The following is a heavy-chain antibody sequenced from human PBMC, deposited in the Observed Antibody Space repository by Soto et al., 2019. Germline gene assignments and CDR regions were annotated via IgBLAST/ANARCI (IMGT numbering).Heavy chain of an antibody. D-gene: IGHD3-10*01. Sequence: QVQLVESGGGVIQHGRSLRLSCAASGFTFTSYGMHWVRHAPGKGLEWVAVISYDGGNKDYADSVKGRFTISRDNSKNTLYLQMNSLRAEDTAVYYCSKDRRVRGFNGMDVWGQGTTVTVSS. CDR3: SKDRRVRGFNGMDV. J-gene: IGHJ6*02. CDR2: ISYDGGNK. CDR1: GFTFTSYG. V-gene: IGHV3-30*18.